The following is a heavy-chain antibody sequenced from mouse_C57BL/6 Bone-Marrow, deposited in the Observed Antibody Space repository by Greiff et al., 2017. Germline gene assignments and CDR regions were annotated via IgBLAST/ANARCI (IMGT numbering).Heavy chain of an antibody. CDR1: GYTFTDYY. J-gene: IGHJ2*01. CDR3: ARRSPFDY. CDR2: INPNNGGT. Sequence: VQLQQSGPELVKPGASVKISCKASGYTFTDYYMNWVKQSHGKSLEWIGEINPNNGGTSYNQKFKGKATLTVAKSSSTAYMELRSLTSEDSAVYYCARRSPFDYWGQGTTLTVSS. V-gene: IGHV1-26*01.